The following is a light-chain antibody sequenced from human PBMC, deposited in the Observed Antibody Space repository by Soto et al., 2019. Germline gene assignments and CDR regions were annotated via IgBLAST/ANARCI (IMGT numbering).Light chain of an antibody. Sequence: QSALTQPASVSGSPGQSITISCTGTSSDVGSYDVVSWYQHHPGKVPKLMVYEVTKRPSGVSDRFSGSKSGNTAYLTISGLQAEDEADYYWYSYAGDSLYVFGTGTKVTVL. J-gene: IGLJ1*01. CDR2: EVT. CDR3: YSYAGDSLYV. CDR1: SSDVGSYDV. V-gene: IGLV2-23*02.